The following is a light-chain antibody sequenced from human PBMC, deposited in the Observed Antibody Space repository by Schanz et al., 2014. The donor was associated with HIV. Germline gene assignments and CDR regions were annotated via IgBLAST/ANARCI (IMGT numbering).Light chain of an antibody. Sequence: QSALTQPPSASGSPGQSVTISCTGTSSDVGGYNYVSWYQQHPGKAPKLMIYEVSKRPSGVPDRLSGSKSGNTASLTISGLQAEDEADYYCATWDDSLNGPVFGGGTKLTVL. CDR1: SSDVGGYNY. CDR2: EVS. CDR3: ATWDDSLNGPV. V-gene: IGLV2-8*01. J-gene: IGLJ2*01.